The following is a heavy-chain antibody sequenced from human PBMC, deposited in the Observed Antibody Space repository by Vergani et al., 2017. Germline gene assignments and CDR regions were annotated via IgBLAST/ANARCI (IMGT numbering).Heavy chain of an antibody. CDR3: ARYSGGDSEYFQH. CDR1: GGSISSDHYY. D-gene: IGHD1-26*01. J-gene: IGHJ1*01. CDR2: IYYSGFT. Sequence: QVRLQESGPGLVKPSQTLSLTCTVSGGSISSDHYYWSWIRQPPGKGLGWIGYIYYSGFTYYNPSLKSRVSISVDTSKNQFSLKLSSVPAADTAVYYCARYSGGDSEYFQHWGQGTLVTVSS. V-gene: IGHV4-30-4*01.